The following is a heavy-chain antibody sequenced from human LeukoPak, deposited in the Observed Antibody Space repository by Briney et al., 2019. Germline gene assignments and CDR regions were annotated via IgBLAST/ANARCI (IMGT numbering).Heavy chain of an antibody. J-gene: IGHJ4*02. V-gene: IGHV4-34*01. CDR3: ARGGWLQLGY. Sequence: SGALSLTCAVYGGSFSGYYWGWIRQPPGKGLEWIGEINHSGSTNYNPSLKSRVTISVDTSKNQFSLKLSSVTAADTAVYYCARGGWLQLGYWGQGTLVTVSS. CDR2: INHSGST. CDR1: GGSFSGYY. D-gene: IGHD5-24*01.